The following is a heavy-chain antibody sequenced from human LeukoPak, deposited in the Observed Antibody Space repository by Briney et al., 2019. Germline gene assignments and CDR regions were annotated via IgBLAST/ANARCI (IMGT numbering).Heavy chain of an antibody. D-gene: IGHD5-12*01. CDR2: ISYDGSNK. Sequence: GGSLRLSCAASGFTFSSYGMHWVRQAPGKGLEWVAVISYDGSNKYYADSVKGRFTISRDNSKNTLYLQMNSLRAEDTAVYYCARGNGGYRSWFDPWGQGTLVTVSS. CDR3: ARGNGGYRSWFDP. CDR1: GFTFSSYG. V-gene: IGHV3-30*03. J-gene: IGHJ5*02.